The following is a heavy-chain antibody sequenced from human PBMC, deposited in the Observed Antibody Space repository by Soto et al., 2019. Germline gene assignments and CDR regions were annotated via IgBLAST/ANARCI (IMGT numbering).Heavy chain of an antibody. CDR3: ARNGTLTGYSYGMDV. V-gene: IGHV1-69*01. Sequence: QVQLVQSGAELRKPGSSVKVSCKASGGTFSDSTINWVRQAPGQRLEWMGGIIPIFDTANYAEKFQGRVTITADESTSTSFMEVSSLRSEDTAVYYCARNGTLTGYSYGMDVWGQATMVTVSS. J-gene: IGHJ6*02. CDR1: GGTFSDST. D-gene: IGHD1-1*01. CDR2: IIPIFDTA.